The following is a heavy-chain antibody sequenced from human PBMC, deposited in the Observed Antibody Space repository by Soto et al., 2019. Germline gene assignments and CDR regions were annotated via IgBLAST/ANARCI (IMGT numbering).Heavy chain of an antibody. D-gene: IGHD3-10*01. CDR1: GGTFSSYA. Sequence: SVKVSCKASGGTFSSYAISWVRQAPGQGLEWMGGIIPIFGTANYAQKFQGRVTITADESTSTAYMELSSLRSEDTAVYYCARVRWSYYGSRSDFDYWGQGTLVTVSS. V-gene: IGHV1-69*13. J-gene: IGHJ4*02. CDR3: ARVRWSYYGSRSDFDY. CDR2: IIPIFGTA.